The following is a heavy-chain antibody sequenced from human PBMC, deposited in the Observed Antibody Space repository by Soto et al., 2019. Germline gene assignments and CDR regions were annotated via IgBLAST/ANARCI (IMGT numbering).Heavy chain of an antibody. D-gene: IGHD6-13*01. CDR3: ARDINGIGSSWYSFYYYYGMDV. CDR1: GFTFSSYS. CDR2: ISSSSSYI. Sequence: ESGGGLVKPGGSLRLSCAASGFTFSSYSMNWVRQAPGKGLEWVSSISSSSSYIYYADSVKGRFTISRDNAKNSLYLQMNSLRAEDTAVYYCARDINGIGSSWYSFYYYYGMDVWGQGTTVTVSS. J-gene: IGHJ6*02. V-gene: IGHV3-21*01.